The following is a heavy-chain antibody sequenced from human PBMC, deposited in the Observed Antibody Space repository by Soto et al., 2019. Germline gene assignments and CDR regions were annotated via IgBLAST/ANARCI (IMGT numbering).Heavy chain of an antibody. J-gene: IGHJ5*02. CDR3: ARSRNWGSGWFDP. D-gene: IGHD7-27*01. CDR1: GGSISSYY. CDR2: IYYSGST. V-gene: IGHV4-59*01. Sequence: QVQLQESGPGLVKPSETLSLTCTVSGGSISSYYWSWIRQPPGKGLEWIGYIYYSGSTNYNPSLKSRVTLSVDTSKNPFALKLSSVTAADTAVYYCARSRNWGSGWFDPWGQGTLVTVSS.